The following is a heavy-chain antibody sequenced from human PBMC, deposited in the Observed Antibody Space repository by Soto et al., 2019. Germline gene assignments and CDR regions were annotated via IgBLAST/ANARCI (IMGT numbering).Heavy chain of an antibody. CDR1: GGTFSSYA. CDR3: ANTKYYYDSSGYYPIVGYDAFDI. V-gene: IGHV1-69*13. Sequence: GASVKVSCKASGGTFSSYAISWVRQAPGQGLEWMGGIIPTFGTANYAQKFQGRVTITADESTSTAYMELSSLRSEDTAVYYCANTKYYYDSSGYYPIVGYDAFDIWGQGTMVTVSS. CDR2: IIPTFGTA. J-gene: IGHJ3*02. D-gene: IGHD3-22*01.